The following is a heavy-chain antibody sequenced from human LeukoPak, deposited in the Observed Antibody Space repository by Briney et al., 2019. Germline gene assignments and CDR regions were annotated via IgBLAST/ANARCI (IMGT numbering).Heavy chain of an antibody. V-gene: IGHV3-23*01. J-gene: IGHJ4*02. CDR3: ARDRGKQQLRAFDY. Sequence: PGGSLRLSCAASGFTFSSYAMSWVRQAPGKGLEWVSAISGSGGSTYYADSVKGRFTISRDNSKNTLYLQMNSLRAEDTAVYYCARDRGKQQLRAFDYWGQGTLVTVSS. D-gene: IGHD6-13*01. CDR2: ISGSGGST. CDR1: GFTFSSYA.